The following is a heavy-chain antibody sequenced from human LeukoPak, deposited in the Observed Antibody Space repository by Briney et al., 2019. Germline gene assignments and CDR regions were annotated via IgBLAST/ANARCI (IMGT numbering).Heavy chain of an antibody. D-gene: IGHD1-14*01. CDR3: ARGRDHALDY. CDR2: ISSSGSTI. V-gene: IGHV3-48*03. CDR1: GFTFSSYE. Sequence: PGGSLRLSCAVSGFTFSSYEMNWVRQAPGKGLEWVSYISSSGSTIYYADSVRGRFTISRDNAKNTLYLQMNSLRAEDTAVYYCARGRDHALDYWGQGTLVTVSS. J-gene: IGHJ4*02.